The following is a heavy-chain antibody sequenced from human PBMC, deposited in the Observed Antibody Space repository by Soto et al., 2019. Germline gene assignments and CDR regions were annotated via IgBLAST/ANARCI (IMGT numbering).Heavy chain of an antibody. Sequence: ASVKVSCKASGYTFTSYAMHWVRQAPGQRPEWMGWINAGNGNTKYSQKFQGRVTITRDTSASTAYMELSSLRSEDTAVYYCASGISTSWDDAFDIWGQGTMVTVSS. CDR3: ASGISTSWDDAFDI. CDR1: GYTFTSYA. CDR2: INAGNGNT. V-gene: IGHV1-3*01. J-gene: IGHJ3*02. D-gene: IGHD2-2*01.